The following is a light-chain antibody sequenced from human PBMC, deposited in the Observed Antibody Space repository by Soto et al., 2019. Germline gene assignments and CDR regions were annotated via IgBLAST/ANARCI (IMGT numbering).Light chain of an antibody. V-gene: IGKV1-39*01. CDR3: QQSFTTPWT. CDR1: QTINSY. CDR2: LTS. J-gene: IGKJ1*01. Sequence: DIQMTQSPSSLSASVGDRVTITCRASQTINSYLTWFQQKPGRAPKLLIYLTSTLESGVPSRFSGSGSGTDFTLTISSLQPEDFATYHCQQSFTTPWTFGQGTKV.